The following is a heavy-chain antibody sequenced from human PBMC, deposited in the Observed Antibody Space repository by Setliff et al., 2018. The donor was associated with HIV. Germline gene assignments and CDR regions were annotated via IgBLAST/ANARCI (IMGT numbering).Heavy chain of an antibody. D-gene: IGHD6-13*01. CDR1: GYSFTSYW. Sequence: PGESLTISCKGSGYSFTSYWIGWVRQMPGKGLEWMGIIYPGDSDTRYSPSFQCQVTITVDKSISTAYRQWSSLKASDTAMYYCARRMWQQDSKFMYYFDYWGQGTLVTVSS. V-gene: IGHV5-51*01. CDR2: IYPGDSDT. J-gene: IGHJ4*02. CDR3: ARRMWQQDSKFMYYFDY.